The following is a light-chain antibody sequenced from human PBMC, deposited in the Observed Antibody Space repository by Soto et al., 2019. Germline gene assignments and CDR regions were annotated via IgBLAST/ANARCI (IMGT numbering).Light chain of an antibody. CDR3: SSYTSSSIPWV. CDR1: SSDVGGYNY. CDR2: DVS. Sequence: SALTQPASVSGSPGQSITISCTGTSSDVGGYNYVSWYQQHPDKAPKLMIYDVSNRPSGVSNRFSGSKSGNTASLTISGLQAEDEADYYCSSYTSSSIPWVFGGGTKLTVL. J-gene: IGLJ3*02. V-gene: IGLV2-14*01.